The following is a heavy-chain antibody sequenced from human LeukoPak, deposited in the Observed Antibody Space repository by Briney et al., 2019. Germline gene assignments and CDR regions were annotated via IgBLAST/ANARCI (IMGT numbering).Heavy chain of an antibody. V-gene: IGHV3-23*01. Sequence: GGSLRLSCAASGFTVSSNYMSWVRQAPGKGLEWVSAISGSGGSTYYADSVKGRFTISRDNSKNTLYLQMNSLRAEDTAVYYCAKDGAPAAGEDYFDYWGQGTLVTVSS. CDR1: GFTVSSNY. CDR2: ISGSGGST. D-gene: IGHD6-13*01. CDR3: AKDGAPAAGEDYFDY. J-gene: IGHJ4*02.